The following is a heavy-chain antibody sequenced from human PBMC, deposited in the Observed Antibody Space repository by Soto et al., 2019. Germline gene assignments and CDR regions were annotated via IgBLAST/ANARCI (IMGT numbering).Heavy chain of an antibody. Sequence: PSETLSLTCTVSGGSISGYYWGWIRQSPGEGLEWIGHIFYSGSTTYNPSLESRVTISTDTSKNQFSLKLTSVTAADTAVYYCARARITTGRTRWFDPWGQGTLVTVSS. CDR3: ARARITTGRTRWFDP. D-gene: IGHD1-1*01. CDR1: GGSISGYY. CDR2: IFYSGST. J-gene: IGHJ5*02. V-gene: IGHV4-59*12.